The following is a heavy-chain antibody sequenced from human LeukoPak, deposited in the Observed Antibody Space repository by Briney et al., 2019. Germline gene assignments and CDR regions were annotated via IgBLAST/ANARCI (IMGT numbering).Heavy chain of an antibody. CDR2: IKQDGSET. CDR3: ALYNWNSKRDLDY. CDR1: GFTFSNYW. V-gene: IGHV3-7*05. D-gene: IGHD1-7*01. J-gene: IGHJ4*02. Sequence: TGGSLRLSCAASGFTFSNYWTSWVRQAPGKGLEWVANIKQDGSETYYVDSMKGRFTISRDNAKNSLYLQMNSLRAEDTAVYYCALYNWNSKRDLDYWGQGTLVTVAS.